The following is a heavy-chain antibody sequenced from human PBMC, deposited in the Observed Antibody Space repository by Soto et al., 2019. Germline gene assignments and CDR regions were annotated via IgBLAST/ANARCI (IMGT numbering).Heavy chain of an antibody. J-gene: IGHJ4*02. CDR2: IYYSGST. Sequence: QLQLQESGPGLVKPSETLSLTCTVSGGSISSSSYYWGWIRQPPGKGLEWIGSIYYSGSTYYNPSLKSLVTISVDTSKNQFSLKLSSVTAADTAVYYCARGDCGGDCYSSGIDYWGQGTLVTVSS. D-gene: IGHD2-21*02. CDR3: ARGDCGGDCYSSGIDY. CDR1: GGSISSSSYY. V-gene: IGHV4-39*01.